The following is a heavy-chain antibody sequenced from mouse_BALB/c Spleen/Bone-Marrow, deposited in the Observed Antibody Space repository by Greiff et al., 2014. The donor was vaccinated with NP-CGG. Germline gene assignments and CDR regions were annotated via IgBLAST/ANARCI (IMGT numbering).Heavy chain of an antibody. Sequence: EVQLQQSGPELVKPGASVKMSCKASGYTFTSYVIHWVKQTPGQGLEWIGNINPYNDGTKYNEKFKGKATLTSDKSSSTAYMELSSLTSEDSAVYYCARSLYGYDWYFDVWGAGTTVTVSS. CDR3: ARSLYGYDWYFDV. D-gene: IGHD2-2*01. V-gene: IGHV1-14*01. CDR1: GYTFTSYV. J-gene: IGHJ1*01. CDR2: INPYNDGT.